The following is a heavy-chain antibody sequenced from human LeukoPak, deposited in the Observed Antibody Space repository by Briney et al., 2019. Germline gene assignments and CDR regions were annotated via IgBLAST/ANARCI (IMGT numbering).Heavy chain of an antibody. V-gene: IGHV3-33*01. CDR2: IWSHGNRR. Sequence: GGSLRLSCVPSGFSFSSYGMHWVRQAPGKGLEWVAVIWSHGNRRHHADSVEGRFTISRDNSKSILYLQMNNLRAEDTALYYCARDSAADDNDFDVWGQGTMVTVSS. J-gene: IGHJ3*01. CDR1: GFSFSSYG. D-gene: IGHD6-25*01. CDR3: ARDSAADDNDFDV.